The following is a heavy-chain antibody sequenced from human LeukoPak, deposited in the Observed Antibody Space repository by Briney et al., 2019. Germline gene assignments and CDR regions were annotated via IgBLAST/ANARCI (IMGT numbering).Heavy chain of an antibody. Sequence: SETLSLTCTVSGGSISSGSYYWSWIRQPAGKGLEWIGRIYTSGSTNYNPSLKSRVTISVDTSKNQFSLKLSSVTAADTAVYYCARDAGHYFWYFDYWGQGTLVTVSS. D-gene: IGHD3-3*01. CDR1: GGSISSGSYY. J-gene: IGHJ4*02. CDR2: IYTSGST. V-gene: IGHV4-61*02. CDR3: ARDAGHYFWYFDY.